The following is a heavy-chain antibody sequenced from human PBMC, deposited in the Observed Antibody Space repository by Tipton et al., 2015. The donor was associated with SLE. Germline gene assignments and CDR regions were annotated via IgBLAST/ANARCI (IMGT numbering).Heavy chain of an antibody. V-gene: IGHV3-30*02. CDR1: GFTFSSYG. Sequence: GSLRLSCAASGFTFSSYGMHWVRQAPGKGLEWVAFIRYDGSNKYYADSVKGRFTISRDDAKNSLYLQMNSLRAEDTAVYYCLSQPVGWFDPWGQGTLVTVSS. CDR2: IRYDGSNK. CDR3: LSQPVGWFDP. J-gene: IGHJ5*02.